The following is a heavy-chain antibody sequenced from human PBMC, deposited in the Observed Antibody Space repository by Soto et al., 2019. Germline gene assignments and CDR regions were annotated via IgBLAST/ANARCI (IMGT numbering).Heavy chain of an antibody. CDR3: ARSIDY. V-gene: IGHV4-34*01. Sequence: SETLSLTCAVYGGSFSGYYWSWIRQPPGKGLEWIGEINHSGSTNYNPSLKSRVTISVDTSKNQFSLKLSSVTAADTAVYYCARSIDYWGQGTLVTVSS. J-gene: IGHJ4*02. CDR2: INHSGST. CDR1: GGSFSGYY.